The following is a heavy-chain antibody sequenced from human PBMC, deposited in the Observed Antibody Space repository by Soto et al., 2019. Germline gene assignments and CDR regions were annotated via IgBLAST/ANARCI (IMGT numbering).Heavy chain of an antibody. J-gene: IGHJ5*02. D-gene: IGHD6-25*01. CDR3: ALSTRRLGRFDP. Sequence: GGSLRLSCAASGFTFSSYAMSWVRQAPGKGLEWVSATSGSGGSTYYADSVKGRFTISRDNSKNTLYLQMNSLRAEDTAVYYCALSTRRLGRFDPWGQGTLVTVSS. CDR1: GFTFSSYA. CDR2: TSGSGGST. V-gene: IGHV3-23*01.